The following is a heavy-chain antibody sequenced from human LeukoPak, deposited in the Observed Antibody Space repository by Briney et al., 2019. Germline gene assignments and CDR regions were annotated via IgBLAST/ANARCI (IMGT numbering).Heavy chain of an antibody. D-gene: IGHD3-10*01. CDR3: VGLGTNYYGLR. CDR1: GFIVSANY. J-gene: IGHJ4*02. CDR2: IWYDGSNR. V-gene: IGHV3-33*08. Sequence: GGSLRLSCAASGFIVSANYMSWVRQAPGKGLEWVAVIWYDGSNRYYADSVKGRFTISRDNSKNTLYLEMNSLRAEDTAVYYCVGLGTNYYGLRWGQGTLVTVSS.